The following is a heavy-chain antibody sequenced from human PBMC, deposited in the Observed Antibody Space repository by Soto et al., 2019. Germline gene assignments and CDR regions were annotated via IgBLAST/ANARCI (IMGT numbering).Heavy chain of an antibody. CDR3: AREAPGNNAFDI. CDR2: IWDDGSNK. J-gene: IGHJ3*02. Sequence: QVQLVESGGGVVQPGRSLRLSCAASGFTFSSYGMHWVRQAPGKGLEWVAVIWDDGSNKYYADSVKGRFTISRDNSKNTLYLQMTSLRAEDTAVYYCAREAPGNNAFDIWGQGTMVTVSS. D-gene: IGHD3-10*01. CDR1: GFTFSSYG. V-gene: IGHV3-33*01.